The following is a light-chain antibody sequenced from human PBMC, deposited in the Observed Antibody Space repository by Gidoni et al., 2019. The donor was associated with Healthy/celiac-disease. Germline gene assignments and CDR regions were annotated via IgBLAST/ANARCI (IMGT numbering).Light chain of an antibody. J-gene: IGKJ1*01. CDR3: QQYGSSPWT. Sequence: EIVLTQSPGTLSFSPGERANLSCRASQSVSSSYLAWYQQKPGQAPRLLLSGASSRATGIPDRFRCSGSGTDFTLTISSLEPEDFAVSSCQQYGSSPWTFGHGTKVEIK. CDR1: QSVSSSY. CDR2: GAS. V-gene: IGKV3-20*01.